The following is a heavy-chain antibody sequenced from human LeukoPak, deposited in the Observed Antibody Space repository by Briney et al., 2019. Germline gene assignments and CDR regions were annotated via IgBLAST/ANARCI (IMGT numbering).Heavy chain of an antibody. J-gene: IGHJ5*02. CDR3: ARHDFDLPMIYSFFVH. D-gene: IGHD3-3*01. Sequence: ASVKVSCKASGYTFTSYGISWVRQAPGQGLEWMGWISAYNGNTNYAQKLQGRVTMTTDTSTSTAYMELSSLTSEDTAVYYCARHDFDLPMIYSFFVHWGQGTLVTVSS. CDR2: ISAYNGNT. V-gene: IGHV1-18*01. CDR1: GYTFTSYG.